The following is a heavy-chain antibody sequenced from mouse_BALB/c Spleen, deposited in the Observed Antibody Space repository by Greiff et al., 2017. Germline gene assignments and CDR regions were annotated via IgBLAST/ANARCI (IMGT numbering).Heavy chain of an antibody. J-gene: IGHJ1*01. CDR3: ARRGDYGSSYDWYFDV. V-gene: IGHV1S135*01. CDR2: IDPYNGGT. Sequence: VQLQQSGPELVKPGASVKVSCKASGYASTSYNMYWVKQSHGKSLEWIGYIDPYNGGTSYNQKFKGKATLTVDKSSSTAYMHLNSLTSEDSAVYYCARRGDYGSSYDWYFDVWGAGTTVTVSS. D-gene: IGHD1-1*01. CDR1: GYASTSYN.